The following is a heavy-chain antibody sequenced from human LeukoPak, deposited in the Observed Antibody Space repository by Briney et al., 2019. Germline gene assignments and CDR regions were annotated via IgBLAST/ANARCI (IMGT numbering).Heavy chain of an antibody. D-gene: IGHD3-16*01. J-gene: IGHJ4*02. CDR2: IYTGGNP. CDR1: GFTVSSNY. Sequence: QPAGSLRLSCAGSGFTVSSNYMSWVRQAPGQGLEWVSVIYTGGNPYYADSVKGRFTISRDNSKNTLYLQMNSLRAEDTAVYYCARGETRNDYWGQGTLVTVSS. CDR3: ARGETRNDY. V-gene: IGHV3-66*01.